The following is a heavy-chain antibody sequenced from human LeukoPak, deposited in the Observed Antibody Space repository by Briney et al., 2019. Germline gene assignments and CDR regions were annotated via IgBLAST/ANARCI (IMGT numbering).Heavy chain of an antibody. CDR3: AKDLGYYDSSGYFNYYYYYGMDV. J-gene: IGHJ6*02. Sequence: GGSLRLSCAASGFTFSSYGMHWVRQAPGKGLEWVAVISYDGSNKYYADSVKGRFTISRDNSKNTLYLQMNSLRAEDTAVYYCAKDLGYYDSSGYFNYYYYYGMDVWGQGTTVTVSS. CDR1: GFTFSSYG. CDR2: ISYDGSNK. D-gene: IGHD3-22*01. V-gene: IGHV3-30*18.